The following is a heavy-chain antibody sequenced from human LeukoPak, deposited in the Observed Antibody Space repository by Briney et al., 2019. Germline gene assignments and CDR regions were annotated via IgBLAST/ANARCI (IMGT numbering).Heavy chain of an antibody. CDR2: INPNSGGT. D-gene: IGHD5-12*01. CDR3: ARSGYDVYYYYYMDV. CDR1: GYTFTGYY. V-gene: IGHV1-2*02. Sequence: GASVKVSCKASGYTFTGYYMHWVRQAPGQGLEWMGWINPNSGGTNYAQKFQGRVTMTRDTSISTAYMELSRLRSDDTAVYYCARSGYDVYYYYYMDVWGKGTTVTVSS. J-gene: IGHJ6*03.